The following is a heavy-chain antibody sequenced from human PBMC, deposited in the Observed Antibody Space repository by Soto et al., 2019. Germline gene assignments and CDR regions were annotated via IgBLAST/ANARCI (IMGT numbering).Heavy chain of an antibody. CDR2: ISYDGSNK. Sequence: PGGSLRLSCAASGFTFSSYGMHWVRQAPGKGLEWVAVISYDGSNKYYADSVKGRFTISRDNSKNTLYLQMNSLRAEDTAVYYCAKEKADYIWGSYRQSVPRFIFPDYWGQGTLVTVSS. J-gene: IGHJ4*02. D-gene: IGHD3-16*02. CDR1: GFTFSSYG. CDR3: AKEKADYIWGSYRQSVPRFIFPDY. V-gene: IGHV3-30*18.